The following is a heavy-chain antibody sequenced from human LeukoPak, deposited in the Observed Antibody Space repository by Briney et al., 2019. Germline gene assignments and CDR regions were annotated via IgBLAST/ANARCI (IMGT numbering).Heavy chain of an antibody. CDR2: ISYDGSNK. CDR1: GFTFSSYG. Sequence: GGSLRLSCAASGFTFSSYGMSWVRQAPGKGLEWVAVISYDGSNKYYADSVKGRFTISRDNSKNTLYLQMNSLRAEDTAVYYCARGTAMVFPYYFDYWGQGTLVTVSS. V-gene: IGHV3-30*03. CDR3: ARGTAMVFPYYFDY. J-gene: IGHJ4*02. D-gene: IGHD5-18*01.